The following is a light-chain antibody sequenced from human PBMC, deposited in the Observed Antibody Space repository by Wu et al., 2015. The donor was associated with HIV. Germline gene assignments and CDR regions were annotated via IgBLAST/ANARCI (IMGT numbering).Light chain of an antibody. CDR1: QSVRSW. CDR3: QQYNSDSVS. J-gene: IGKJ2*03. Sequence: DIQMTQSPSTLSASVGDRVTITCRASQSVRSWLAWYQQKPGKAPKLLIYKASSLESGVPSRFSGSGSGTEFTLTINNLQPDDFATYYCQQYNSDSVSFGQGTNLEIK. CDR2: KAS. V-gene: IGKV1-5*03.